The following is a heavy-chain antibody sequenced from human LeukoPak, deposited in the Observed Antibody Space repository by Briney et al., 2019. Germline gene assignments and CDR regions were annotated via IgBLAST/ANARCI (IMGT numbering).Heavy chain of an antibody. CDR1: GFDVSINY. CDR3: ARGFLQLTPYYFDY. D-gene: IGHD5-18*01. V-gene: IGHV3-66*01. CDR2: IHNDGNT. Sequence: GGSLRLSCAASGFDVSINYMNWIRQSPEKGLEWVSIIHNDGNTYYAHSMKGRFTVSRDNSKNTVSLQMDSLRVDDTGVYFCARGFLQLTPYYFDYWGQGTLVTVSS. J-gene: IGHJ4*02.